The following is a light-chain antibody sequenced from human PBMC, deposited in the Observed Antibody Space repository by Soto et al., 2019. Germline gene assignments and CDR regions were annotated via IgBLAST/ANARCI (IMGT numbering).Light chain of an antibody. Sequence: QSVLTQPRSVSGSPGQSVTISCTGTSSDVGGYNYVSWYQHHPGRAPKVMIYDVSKRPSGVPDRFSGTKSGNTASLTISGLQAEDEADYYCCSYAGSDTLVFGGGTKVTVL. CDR3: CSYAGSDTLV. V-gene: IGLV2-11*01. J-gene: IGLJ2*01. CDR1: SSDVGGYNY. CDR2: DVS.